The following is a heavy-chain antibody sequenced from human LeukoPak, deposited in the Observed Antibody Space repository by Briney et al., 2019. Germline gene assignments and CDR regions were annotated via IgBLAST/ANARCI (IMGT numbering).Heavy chain of an antibody. CDR1: GFTFSSYS. Sequence: GGSLRLSCAASGFTFSSYSMNLVRQAPGKGLEWVSYISSSSSTIYYADSVKGRFTISRDNAKNSLYLQMNSLRDEDTAVYYCARGYFYGDCFDCWGQGTLVTVSS. J-gene: IGHJ4*02. CDR2: ISSSSSTI. V-gene: IGHV3-48*02. D-gene: IGHD4-17*01. CDR3: ARGYFYGDCFDC.